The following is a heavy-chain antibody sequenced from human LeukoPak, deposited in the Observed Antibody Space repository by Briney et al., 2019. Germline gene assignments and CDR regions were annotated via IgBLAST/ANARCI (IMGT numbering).Heavy chain of an antibody. Sequence: GASVKVSCKASGYTFTGYYMHWVRQAPGRGLEWMGSINPNSGGTNYAQKFQGRVTMTRDTSISTAYMELSRLRSDDTAVYYCASGHSSGYLDAFDIWGQGTMVTVSS. CDR1: GYTFTGYY. CDR3: ASGHSSGYLDAFDI. V-gene: IGHV1-2*02. D-gene: IGHD3-22*01. CDR2: INPNSGGT. J-gene: IGHJ3*02.